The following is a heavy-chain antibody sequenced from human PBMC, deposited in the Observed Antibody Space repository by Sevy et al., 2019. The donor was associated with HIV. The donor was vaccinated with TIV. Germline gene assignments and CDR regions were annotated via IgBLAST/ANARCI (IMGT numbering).Heavy chain of an antibody. CDR1: GFTFNTYA. J-gene: IGHJ4*02. D-gene: IGHD6-13*01. CDR2: ISYDGGSK. CDR3: ARGRAIAAAGTLDY. Sequence: GGSLRLSCAASGFTFNTYAMDWVRQAPGKGLEWVAVISYDGGSKYYADSVKGRFTISRDNSKNTLYLQMISLRPEDSAIYYCARGRAIAAAGTLDYWGQGTLVTVSS. V-gene: IGHV3-30-3*01.